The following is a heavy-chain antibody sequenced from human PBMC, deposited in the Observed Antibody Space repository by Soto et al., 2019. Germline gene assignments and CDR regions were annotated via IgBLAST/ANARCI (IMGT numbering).Heavy chain of an antibody. CDR1: GYTFTSYG. J-gene: IGHJ6*02. V-gene: IGHV1-18*04. CDR3: ARDGSGWSYYYYGMDV. CDR2: ISAYNGNT. Sequence: GASVKVSCKASGYTFTSYGISGVRQAPGQGLEWMGWISAYNGNTNYAQKLQGRVTMTTDTSTSTAYMELRSLRSDDTAVYYCARDGSGWSYYYYGMDVWGQGTTVTVSS. D-gene: IGHD6-19*01.